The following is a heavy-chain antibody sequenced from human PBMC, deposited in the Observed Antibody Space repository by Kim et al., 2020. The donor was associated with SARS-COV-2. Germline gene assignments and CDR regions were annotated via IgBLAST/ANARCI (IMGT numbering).Heavy chain of an antibody. CDR1: GYTFTSYA. J-gene: IGHJ6*03. V-gene: IGHV7-4-1*02. CDR3: ARDGEGYSYGAYYYYYMDV. CDR2: INTNTGNP. Sequence: APVKVSCKASGYTFTSYAMNWVRQAPGQGLEWMGWINTNTGNPTYAQGFTGRFVFSLDTSVSTAYLQISSLKAEDTAVYYCARDGEGYSYGAYYYYYMDVWGKGTTVTVSS. D-gene: IGHD5-18*01.